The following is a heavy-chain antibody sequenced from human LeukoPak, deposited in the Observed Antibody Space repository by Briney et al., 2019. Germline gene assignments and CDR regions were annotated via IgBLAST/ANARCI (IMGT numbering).Heavy chain of an antibody. Sequence: GRSLRLSCAASGFTFSSYSMNCGRQAPGKGLEWVSSISSSSSYIYYADSVKGRFTISRDNAKNSLYLQMNSLRAEDTAVYYCARDQGYSYGYPLDYWGQGTLVTVSS. CDR2: ISSSSSYI. J-gene: IGHJ4*02. CDR3: ARDQGYSYGYPLDY. CDR1: GFTFSSYS. D-gene: IGHD5-18*01. V-gene: IGHV3-21*01.